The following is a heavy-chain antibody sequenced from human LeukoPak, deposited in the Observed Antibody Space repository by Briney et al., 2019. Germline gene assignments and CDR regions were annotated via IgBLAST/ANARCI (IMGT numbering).Heavy chain of an antibody. D-gene: IGHD6-13*01. V-gene: IGHV1-8*01. CDR2: MNPNSGNT. CDR3: ARASSSRKGFDP. J-gene: IGHJ5*02. Sequence: GASVKVSCKASGYTFTSYDINWVRQATGQGLEWMGWMNPNSGNTGYAQKFQGRVTMTTDTSTSTAYMELRSLRSDDTAVYYCARASSSRKGFDPWGQGTLVTVSS. CDR1: GYTFTSYD.